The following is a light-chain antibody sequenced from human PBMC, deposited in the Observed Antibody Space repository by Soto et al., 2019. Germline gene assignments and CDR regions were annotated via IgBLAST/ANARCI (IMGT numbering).Light chain of an antibody. CDR3: QQRSNWPPYT. Sequence: EIVLTQSPATLSLSPGERATLSCRASQSVSSYLAWYQQKPGQAPRLLIYDASNRATGIPARFSGSGSGTDFTLTISSLEPEDCAVYYCQQRSNWPPYTFGQVTKLEI. CDR1: QSVSSY. CDR2: DAS. J-gene: IGKJ2*01. V-gene: IGKV3-11*01.